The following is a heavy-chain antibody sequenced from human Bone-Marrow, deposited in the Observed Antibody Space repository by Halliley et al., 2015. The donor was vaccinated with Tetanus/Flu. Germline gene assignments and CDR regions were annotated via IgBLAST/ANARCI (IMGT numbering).Heavy chain of an antibody. Sequence: IDPCASYTNYSPSFQGHVPISADKSISAAYLQWSSLKASDTAMYYCARRPAVTTYDYYFYGMDVWGQGTTVTVSS. J-gene: IGHJ6*02. CDR3: ARRPAVTTYDYYFYGMDV. CDR2: IDPCASYT. D-gene: IGHD4-17*01. V-gene: IGHV5-10-1*01.